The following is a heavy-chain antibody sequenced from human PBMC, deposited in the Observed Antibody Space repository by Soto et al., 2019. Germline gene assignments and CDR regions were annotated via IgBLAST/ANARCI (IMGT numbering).Heavy chain of an antibody. Sequence: QVQLVESGGGVVQPGRSLRLSCAASGFTFISYGMHWVRQAPGKGLQWVAFISYDGSDRYYEDSVKGRFTISRGNSKNTLYLQINSLRDEDTALYYCARATNYYYGMDVWGQGTTVTVSS. V-gene: IGHV3-33*05. CDR3: ARATNYYYGMDV. CDR2: ISYDGSDR. D-gene: IGHD1-1*01. CDR1: GFTFISYG. J-gene: IGHJ6*02.